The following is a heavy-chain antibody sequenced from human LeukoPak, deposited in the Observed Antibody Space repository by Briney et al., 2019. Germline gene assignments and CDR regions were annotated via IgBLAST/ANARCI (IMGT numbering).Heavy chain of an antibody. J-gene: IGHJ4*02. CDR1: GFIVNGKY. D-gene: IGHD6-13*01. V-gene: IGHV3-53*01. CDR3: ATRIAAGGLFFFDY. Sequence: GGSLRLSCAASGFIVNGKYMSWVRQAPGKGLEWVSGIHTNDKTYYADSVKGRFTISRDNSKNTLFLQMNTLGAEDTAVYYCATRIAAGGLFFFDYWGQGTLVTVSS. CDR2: IHTNDKT.